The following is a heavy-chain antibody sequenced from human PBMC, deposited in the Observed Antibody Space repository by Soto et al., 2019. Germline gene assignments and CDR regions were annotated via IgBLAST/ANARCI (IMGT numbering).Heavy chain of an antibody. CDR1: GFSLSTSGVG. J-gene: IGHJ5*02. Sequence: SGPTLVKPTQTLTLTCTFSGFSLSTSGVGVGWIRQPPGKALEWLALIYWDDDKRYSPSLKSRLTITKDTSKNQVVLTMTNMDPVDTATYYCAHRRGFTIFGVVEKEYNWFDPWGQGTLVTVSS. CDR3: AHRRGFTIFGVVEKEYNWFDP. CDR2: IYWDDDK. V-gene: IGHV2-5*02. D-gene: IGHD3-3*01.